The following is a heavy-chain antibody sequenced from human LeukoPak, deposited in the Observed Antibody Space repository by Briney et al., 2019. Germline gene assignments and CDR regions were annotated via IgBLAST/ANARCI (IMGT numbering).Heavy chain of an antibody. J-gene: IGHJ4*02. CDR3: AKDSNHEDPSYVGYFDY. D-gene: IGHD3-16*01. CDR1: GFTFSSYA. CDR2: ISYDGSNK. V-gene: IGHV3-30-3*01. Sequence: GRSLRLSCAASGFTFSSYAMHWVRQAPGKGLEWVAVISYDGSNKYYADSVKGRFTISRDNSKNTLYVQMNSLRAEDTAVYYCAKDSNHEDPSYVGYFDYWGQGTLVTVSS.